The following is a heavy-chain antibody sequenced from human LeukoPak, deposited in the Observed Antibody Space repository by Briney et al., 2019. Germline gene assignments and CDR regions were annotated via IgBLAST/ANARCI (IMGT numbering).Heavy chain of an antibody. CDR2: IYYSGST. CDR1: GGSISSGDYY. J-gene: IGHJ3*02. V-gene: IGHV4-30-4*01. Sequence: SQTLSLTCTVSGGSISSGDYYWSWIRQPPGKGLEWIGYIYYSGSTYYNPSLKSRVTISVDTSKNQFSLKLSPVTAADTAVYYCARGGSLRFGELLGDIWGQGTMVTVSS. CDR3: ARGGSLRFGELLGDI. D-gene: IGHD3-10*01.